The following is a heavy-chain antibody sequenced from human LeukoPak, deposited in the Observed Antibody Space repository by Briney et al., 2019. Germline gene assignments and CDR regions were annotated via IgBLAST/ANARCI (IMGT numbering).Heavy chain of an antibody. Sequence: GRSLRLSCAASGFTFDDYAMHWVRQAPGKGLEWVAFIRYDGRIQYYADSVKGRFTISRDNSENTLYLQMNSLRAEDTAVYYCAKDRFGGYGSWDYWGQGTLVTVSS. V-gene: IGHV3-30*02. CDR2: IRYDGRIQ. D-gene: IGHD5-12*01. CDR1: GFTFDDYA. J-gene: IGHJ4*02. CDR3: AKDRFGGYGSWDY.